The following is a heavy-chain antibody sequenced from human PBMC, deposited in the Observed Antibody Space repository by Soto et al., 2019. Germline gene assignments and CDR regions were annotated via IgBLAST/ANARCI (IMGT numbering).Heavy chain of an antibody. CDR2: IIPVFGTG. J-gene: IGHJ4*02. D-gene: IGHD5-18*01. V-gene: IGHV1-69*06. CDR1: GGTFSSYA. CDR3: ARVGGTGGYTYGLDY. Sequence: QVQLVQSGAEVKKPGSSVKVSCKASGGTFSSYAISWVRQAPGQGLEWMGGIIPVFGTGIYAQKFQARVTITADKSTTTAYMELSSLRSEDTAVYFCARVGGTGGYTYGLDYWGQGTLVTVSS.